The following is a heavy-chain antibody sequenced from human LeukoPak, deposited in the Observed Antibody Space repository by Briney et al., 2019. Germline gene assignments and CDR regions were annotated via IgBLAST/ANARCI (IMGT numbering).Heavy chain of an antibody. D-gene: IGHD4-17*01. CDR2: IIPIFGTA. J-gene: IGHJ4*02. Sequence: SVKVSCKASGGTFSSYATSWVRQAPGQGLEWMGGIIPIFGTANYAQKFQGRVTITADESTSTAYMELSSLRSEDTAVYYCARGSDGDYGWVYWGQGTLVTVSS. CDR3: ARGSDGDYGWVY. V-gene: IGHV1-69*13. CDR1: GGTFSSYA.